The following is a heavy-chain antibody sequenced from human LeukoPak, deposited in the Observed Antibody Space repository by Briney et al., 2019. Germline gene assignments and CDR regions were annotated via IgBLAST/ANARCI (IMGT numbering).Heavy chain of an antibody. Sequence: GGSLRLSCAGSGFTFSSYAMSWVRQAPGKGLEWVAVISYDGSVKFYAGSVKGRFTISRDNSKNTLYLQMNSLRTEDTAVYYCAKDLPDRYSLEYWGQGTMVTVPS. CDR2: ISYDGSVK. CDR1: GFTFSSYA. CDR3: AKDLPDRYSLEY. V-gene: IGHV3-30*18. J-gene: IGHJ4*02. D-gene: IGHD2-15*01.